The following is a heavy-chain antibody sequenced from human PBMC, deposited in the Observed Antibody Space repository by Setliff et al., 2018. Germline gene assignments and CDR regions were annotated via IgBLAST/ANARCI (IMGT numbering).Heavy chain of an antibody. V-gene: IGHV3-49*04. D-gene: IGHD3-3*01. Sequence: GGSLRLSCAASGFSFNKHAMNWVRQAPGKGLEWVGFIRSKASGGTTEYAASVKGRFTISRDDSKNSLYLQMNSLKTEDTAVYYCTRARDRSGYWDFDYWGQGTLVTV. CDR1: GFSFNKHA. J-gene: IGHJ4*02. CDR3: TRARDRSGYWDFDY. CDR2: IRSKASGGTT.